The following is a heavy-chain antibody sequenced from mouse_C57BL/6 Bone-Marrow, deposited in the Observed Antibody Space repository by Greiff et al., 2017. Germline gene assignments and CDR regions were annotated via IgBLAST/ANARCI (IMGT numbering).Heavy chain of an antibody. J-gene: IGHJ2*01. Sequence: VQLQQSGAELARPGASVKLSCKASGYTFTSYGISWVKQRTGQGLEWIGAIYPRGGNTSYNEKFKGKATLTADKSSSTAYMELRSLTSEDSAVYFCGRNLYFDDWGQGTTLTVSA. V-gene: IGHV1-81*01. CDR2: IYPRGGNT. CDR3: GRNLYFDD. CDR1: GYTFTSYG.